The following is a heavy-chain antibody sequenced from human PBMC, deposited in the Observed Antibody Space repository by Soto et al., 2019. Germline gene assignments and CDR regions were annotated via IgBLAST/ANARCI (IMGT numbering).Heavy chain of an antibody. Sequence: QVQLVQSGAEVKKPGASVKVSCKASGYTFTSYGISWVRQAPGQGLEWMGWISAYNGNTNYAQKLQGRVTMTTDTSTSIAYMELRSLRSDDTAVYYCARRYCSGGSCYSGLDYWGQGTLVTVSS. CDR2: ISAYNGNT. D-gene: IGHD2-15*01. CDR3: ARRYCSGGSCYSGLDY. CDR1: GYTFTSYG. J-gene: IGHJ4*02. V-gene: IGHV1-18*01.